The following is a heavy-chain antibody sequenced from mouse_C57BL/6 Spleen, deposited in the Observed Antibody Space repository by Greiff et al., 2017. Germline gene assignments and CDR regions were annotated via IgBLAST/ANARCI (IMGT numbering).Heavy chain of an antibody. CDR1: GYTFTSYW. D-gene: IGHD2-3*01. Sequence: VKLQQPGAELVRPGSSVKLSCKASGYTFTSYWMHWVKQRPIQGLEWIGNIDPSDSETHYNQKFKDKATLTVDKSSSTAYMQLSSLTSEDSAVYYCARRDGYYPFAYWGQGTLVTVSA. V-gene: IGHV1-52*01. CDR3: ARRDGYYPFAY. CDR2: IDPSDSET. J-gene: IGHJ3*01.